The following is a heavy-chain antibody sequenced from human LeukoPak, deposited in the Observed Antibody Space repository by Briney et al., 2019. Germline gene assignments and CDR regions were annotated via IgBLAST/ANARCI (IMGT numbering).Heavy chain of an antibody. CDR3: ARGVNSGWSWGKNYYYYGMDV. J-gene: IGHJ6*02. D-gene: IGHD6-19*01. CDR2: FDPEDGET. V-gene: IGHV1-24*01. CDR1: GYTLTELS. Sequence: ASVKVSRKVSGYTLTELSMHWVRQAPGKGLEWMGGFDPEDGETIYAQKFQGRVTMTEDTSTDTAYMELSSLRSEDTAVYYCARGVNSGWSWGKNYYYYGMDVWGQGTTVTVSS.